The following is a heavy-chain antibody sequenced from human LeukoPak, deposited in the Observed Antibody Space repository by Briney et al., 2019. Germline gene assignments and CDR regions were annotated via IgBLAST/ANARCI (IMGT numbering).Heavy chain of an antibody. CDR1: GGTFSSYA. Sequence: ASVKVSCKASGGTFSSYAISWVRQAPGQGLEWMGRIIPIFGTANYAQKFQGRVTITTDESTSTAYMELSSLRSEDTAVYYCARDTVRQLVGPTGYYFDYWGQGTLVTVSS. CDR2: IIPIFGTA. J-gene: IGHJ4*02. V-gene: IGHV1-69*05. CDR3: ARDTVRQLVGPTGYYFDY. D-gene: IGHD6-6*01.